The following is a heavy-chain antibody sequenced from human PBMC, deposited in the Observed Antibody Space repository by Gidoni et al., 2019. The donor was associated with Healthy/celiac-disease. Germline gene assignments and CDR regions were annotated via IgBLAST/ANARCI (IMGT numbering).Heavy chain of an antibody. V-gene: IGHV3-11*01. CDR3: ARDHPERWLQLIDY. J-gene: IGHJ4*02. Sequence: QVQLVESGGGLVKPGGSLSLSCAASGFPFSDDYMSWIRQAPGKGLEWVSYISSSGSTIYYADSGKGRFTISRDNAKNSLYLQMNSLRAEDTAVYYCARDHPERWLQLIDYWGQGTLVTVSS. CDR2: ISSSGSTI. CDR1: GFPFSDDY. D-gene: IGHD5-12*01.